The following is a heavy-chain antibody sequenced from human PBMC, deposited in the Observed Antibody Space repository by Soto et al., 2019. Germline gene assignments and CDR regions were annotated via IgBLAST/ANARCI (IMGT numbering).Heavy chain of an antibody. CDR2: IYWDDDK. V-gene: IGHV2-5*02. J-gene: IGHJ4*02. D-gene: IGHD3-22*01. Sequence: QITLKESGPTLVKPTQTLTLTCTFSGFSLSTSGVGMGWIRQPPGKALEWLALIYWDDDKSYSPSLRSRLTITKDTSKDQGVLTMTNMDPVDTATYYCAHRPAYDRSAYPVNFDYWGQGTLVTVSS. CDR3: AHRPAYDRSAYPVNFDY. CDR1: GFSLSTSGVG.